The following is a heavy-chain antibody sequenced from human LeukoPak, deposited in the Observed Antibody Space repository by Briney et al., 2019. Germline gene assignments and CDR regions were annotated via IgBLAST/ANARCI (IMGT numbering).Heavy chain of an antibody. D-gene: IGHD2-2*01. V-gene: IGHV4-34*01. CDR3: ARGPRYCSSTSCQRIMPRNYGMDV. CDR1: GGSFSGYY. Sequence: SETLSLTCAVYGGSFSGYYWSWIRQPPGKGLEWIGEINHSGSTNYNPSLKSRATISVDTSKNQFSLKLSSVTAADTAVYYCARGPRYCSSTSCQRIMPRNYGMDVWGQGTTVTVSS. CDR2: INHSGST. J-gene: IGHJ6*02.